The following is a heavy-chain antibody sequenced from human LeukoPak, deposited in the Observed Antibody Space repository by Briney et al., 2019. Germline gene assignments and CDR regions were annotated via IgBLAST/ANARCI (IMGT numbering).Heavy chain of an antibody. CDR3: TTDGYDVIADYF. D-gene: IGHD6-13*01. CDR2: IRSKAYGGTS. J-gene: IGHJ4*02. Sequence: GGSLRLSCTASGFTFGDYTMSWVRQAPGKGLEWVGFIRSKAYGGTSEYAASVKGRFTISRDDSKSIAFLQMNSLKTEDTAVYYCTTDGYDVIADYFWGQGTLVTVSS. CDR1: GFTFGDYT. V-gene: IGHV3-49*04.